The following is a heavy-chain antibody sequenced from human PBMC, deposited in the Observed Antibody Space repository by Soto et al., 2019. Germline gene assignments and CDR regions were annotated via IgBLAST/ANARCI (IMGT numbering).Heavy chain of an antibody. J-gene: IGHJ3*02. CDR3: ARGEAWTEEAFAI. CDR1: GFTVSNYG. Sequence: QVQLVESGGGVVQPGQSLRLSCAASGFTVSNYGMHWVRQAPGKGLEWVAVIWKDGNNKYYRDSVKGRFTISRDNSKKPLEQQMSTLRGEDTAVYYAARGEAWTEEAFAIWGQGTMVTVSS. V-gene: IGHV3-33*01. CDR2: IWKDGNNK. D-gene: IGHD5-12*01.